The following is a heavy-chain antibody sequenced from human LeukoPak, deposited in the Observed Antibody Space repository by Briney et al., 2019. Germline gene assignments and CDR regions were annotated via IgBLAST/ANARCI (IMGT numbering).Heavy chain of an antibody. J-gene: IGHJ4*02. CDR3: ARVGYLAGPFDY. CDR1: GGSFSGYY. Sequence: PSETLSLTCAVYGGSFSGYYWSWIRQPPGKGLEWIGEINHSGSTNYNPSLKSRVTISVDTSKNQFSLKLSSVTAADTAVYYCARVGYLAGPFDYWGQGTLVTVSS. CDR2: INHSGST. V-gene: IGHV4-34*01. D-gene: IGHD5-12*01.